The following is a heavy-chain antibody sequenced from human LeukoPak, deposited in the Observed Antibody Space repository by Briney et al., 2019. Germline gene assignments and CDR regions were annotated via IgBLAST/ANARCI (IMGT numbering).Heavy chain of an antibody. CDR2: FDPEDGET. D-gene: IGHD6-13*01. Sequence: ASVKVSCKVSGYTLTELSMHWVRQAPGKGLEWMGGFDPEDGETIYAQKFQGRVTMTTDTSTSTAYMELRSLRSDDTAVYYCARTGYSSSWYVDYWGQGTLVTVSS. J-gene: IGHJ4*02. CDR1: GYTLTELS. CDR3: ARTGYSSSWYVDY. V-gene: IGHV1-24*01.